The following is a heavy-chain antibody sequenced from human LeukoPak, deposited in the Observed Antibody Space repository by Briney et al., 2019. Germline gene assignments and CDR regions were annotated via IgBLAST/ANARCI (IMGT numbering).Heavy chain of an antibody. CDR1: GGSISSSSYY. J-gene: IGHJ4*02. CDR2: IYYSGST. D-gene: IGHD3-10*01. Sequence: SETLSLTCTVSGGSISSSSYYWGWIRQPPGKGLEWIGSIYYSGSTYYNPSLKSRVTISVDTSKNQFSLKLSSVTAADTDVYYCARQRGLLWFGELLPPNNFDYWGQGTLVTVSS. CDR3: ARQRGLLWFGELLPPNNFDY. V-gene: IGHV4-39*01.